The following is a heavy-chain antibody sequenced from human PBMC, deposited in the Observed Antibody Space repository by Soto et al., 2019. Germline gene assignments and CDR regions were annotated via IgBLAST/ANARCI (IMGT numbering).Heavy chain of an antibody. J-gene: IGHJ5*01. V-gene: IGHV3-48*01. D-gene: IGHD2-2*01. CDR1: GFTFSSYS. CDR3: ARDCPGSSTTCYGREWFAS. CDR2: ISSSRSTI. Sequence: PGGSLRLSCAASGFTFSSYSMNWVRQAPGKGLEWVSYISSSRSTIYYADSVKGRFTISRDNAKNSLYLQMNSLRAEDTAVYYCARDCPGSSTTCYGREWFASRGQGTLVTVSS.